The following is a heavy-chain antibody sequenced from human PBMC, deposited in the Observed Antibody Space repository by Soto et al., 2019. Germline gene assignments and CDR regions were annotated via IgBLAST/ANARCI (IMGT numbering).Heavy chain of an antibody. Sequence: PGGSLRLSCAASGVTFSDYAMSWVRQAPGKGLEWVSVINSDGAAYYADSVQGRFSISRDNSKTTLYLQMNSLSVEDTAIYYCASRPRGSVAGTLDSWGQGSLVTVSS. D-gene: IGHD6-19*01. CDR3: ASRPRGSVAGTLDS. CDR2: INSDGAA. J-gene: IGHJ5*01. V-gene: IGHV3-23*01. CDR1: GVTFSDYA.